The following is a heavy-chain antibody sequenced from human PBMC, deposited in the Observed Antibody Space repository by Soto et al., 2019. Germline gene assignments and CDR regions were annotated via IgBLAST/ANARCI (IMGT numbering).Heavy chain of an antibody. CDR2: IIPVLGPA. Sequence: SVKVSCKASGVTYNTFAVSWVRQAPGQGLEWMGGIIPVLGPAFYAQKFQGRVTITADKSTSTAYLELTSLRSEDTAVYYCVMAAKRYLDYWGQGTLVTVSA. CDR3: VMAAKRYLDY. J-gene: IGHJ4*02. V-gene: IGHV1-69*10. CDR1: GVTYNTFA.